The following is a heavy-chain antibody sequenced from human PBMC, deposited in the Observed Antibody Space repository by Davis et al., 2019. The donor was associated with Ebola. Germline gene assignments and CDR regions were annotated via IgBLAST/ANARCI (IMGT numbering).Heavy chain of an antibody. Sequence: GESLKISCAASGFTFSSFAMRWVRQPPGKGLQWVSAISGTGITTYYADSVKGRFTISRDNSKNTLYLQMNSLRAEDTAVYYCAKNLRDYYDSSGYYPDAFDIWGQGTMVTVSS. D-gene: IGHD3-22*01. J-gene: IGHJ3*02. CDR3: AKNLRDYYDSSGYYPDAFDI. CDR1: GFTFSSFA. CDR2: ISGTGITT. V-gene: IGHV3-23*01.